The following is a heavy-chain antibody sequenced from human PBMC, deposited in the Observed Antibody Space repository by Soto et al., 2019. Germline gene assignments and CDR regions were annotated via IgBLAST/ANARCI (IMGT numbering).Heavy chain of an antibody. Sequence: PGESLKISCKGSGYRFTDYWIGWVRQTPGKGLEWMGIIYPGDSDSRYSPSFQGHVTISADKSITTAYLQWSSLRVSDTAMYYCARHDSSGYSYPDYWGQGTLVTVSS. CDR2: IYPGDSDS. CDR1: GYRFTDYW. J-gene: IGHJ4*02. V-gene: IGHV5-51*01. CDR3: ARHDSSGYSYPDY. D-gene: IGHD5-18*01.